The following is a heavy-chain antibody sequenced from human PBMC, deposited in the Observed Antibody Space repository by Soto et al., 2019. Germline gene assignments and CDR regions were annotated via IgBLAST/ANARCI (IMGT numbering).Heavy chain of an antibody. CDR2: INHSGST. CDR1: GGSFSGYY. Sequence: SETLSLTXAVYGGSFSGYYWSWIRQPPVKGLEWIGEINHSGSTNYNPSLKSRVTISVDASKNLFSLKLSSVTAADTAVYYCARGGAVAGPFDYWGQGTQVTVSS. CDR3: ARGGAVAGPFDY. D-gene: IGHD6-19*01. J-gene: IGHJ4*02. V-gene: IGHV4-34*01.